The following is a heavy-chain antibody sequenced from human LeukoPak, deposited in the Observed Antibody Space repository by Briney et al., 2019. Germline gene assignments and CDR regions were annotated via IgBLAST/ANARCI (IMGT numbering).Heavy chain of an antibody. CDR2: IWYDGSNK. V-gene: IGHV3-33*01. J-gene: IGHJ3*02. Sequence: GGSLRLSCAASGFTFSSYGMHWVRQAPGKGLEWVAVIWYDGSNKYYADSVKGRFTISRDNSKNTLYLQMNSLRAEDTAVYYCARDPGYCSGGSCYNDAFDIWGQGTMVTVSS. CDR1: GFTFSSYG. D-gene: IGHD2-15*01. CDR3: ARDPGYCSGGSCYNDAFDI.